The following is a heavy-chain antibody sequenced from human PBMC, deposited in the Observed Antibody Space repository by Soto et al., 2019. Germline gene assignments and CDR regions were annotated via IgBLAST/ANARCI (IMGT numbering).Heavy chain of an antibody. CDR2: IKSKTHGGTT. J-gene: IGHJ4*02. CDR1: GFTFSNSW. D-gene: IGHD3-22*01. CDR3: TTTAVINMIVLEDTIDF. V-gene: IGHV3-15*01. Sequence: EVQLVESGGGLVKPGGSLRLSCAASGFTFSNSWMTWVRQAPGKGLEWVGRIKSKTHGGTTDYAAPVKGRFTISRDDSENTLYLQMNSLRTEDTAVYYCTTTAVINMIVLEDTIDFWGQGTLVTVSS.